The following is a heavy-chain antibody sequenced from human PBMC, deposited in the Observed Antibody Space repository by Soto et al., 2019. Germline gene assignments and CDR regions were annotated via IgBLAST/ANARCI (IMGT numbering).Heavy chain of an antibody. CDR2: IYHSGST. J-gene: IGHJ5*02. Sequence: QVQLQESGPGLVKPSGTLSLTCAVSGGSISSSNWWSWVRQPPGKGVEWIGEIYHSGSTNYNPSLKSRVTISVDKSKNQFSLKLSSVTAADTAVYYCARGRRYCSGGSCNNWFDPWGQGTLVTVSS. CDR3: ARGRRYCSGGSCNNWFDP. D-gene: IGHD2-15*01. V-gene: IGHV4-4*02. CDR1: GGSISSSNW.